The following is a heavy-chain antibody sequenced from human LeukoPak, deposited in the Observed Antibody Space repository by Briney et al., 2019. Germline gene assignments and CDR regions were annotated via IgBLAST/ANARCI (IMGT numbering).Heavy chain of an antibody. CDR3: AKLGDGDVLTGYYVSDY. J-gene: IGHJ4*02. CDR2: ITGSGGNT. V-gene: IGHV3-23*01. Sequence: GGSLRLSCAASGFTFSNYAMSWVRQAPGKGLEWVSAITGSGGNTYYADSVKGRFTISRDNSKNTVFLQMNSLRAEDTAVYYCAKLGDGDVLTGYYVSDYWGQGTLVTVSS. CDR1: GFTFSNYA. D-gene: IGHD3-9*01.